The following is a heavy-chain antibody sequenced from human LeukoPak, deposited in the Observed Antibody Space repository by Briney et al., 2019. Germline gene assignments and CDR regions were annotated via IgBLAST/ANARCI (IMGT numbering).Heavy chain of an antibody. CDR2: INPHSGRT. CDR3: ARFSSTYYYFDS. J-gene: IGHJ4*02. Sequence: ASVKVSCKASGYTFTSYYLHWIRQATGQGFEWLGWINPHSGRTKYAQKFQGRVSMTRGKSIDTAYIEVSSLRLDDAAIYYCARFSSTYYYFDSWGPGTLVTVSS. CDR1: GYTFTSYY. V-gene: IGHV1-2*02. D-gene: IGHD6-13*01.